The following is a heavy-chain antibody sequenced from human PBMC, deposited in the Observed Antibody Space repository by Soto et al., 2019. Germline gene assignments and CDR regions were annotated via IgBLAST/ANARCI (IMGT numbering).Heavy chain of an antibody. CDR2: IHPGDSDT. D-gene: IGHD3-3*01. J-gene: IGHJ6*01. CDR1: GYTFATYW. V-gene: IGHV5-51*01. Sequence: VESLTISCQASGYTFATYWIVCVLQMPGKGLEWMGIIHPGDSDTKYSPSFKGQVTISADMSISTAYLQWSSLKASDTAMYYCARRGGYYYGLDVWGQGTTVTVSS. CDR3: ARRGGYYYGLDV.